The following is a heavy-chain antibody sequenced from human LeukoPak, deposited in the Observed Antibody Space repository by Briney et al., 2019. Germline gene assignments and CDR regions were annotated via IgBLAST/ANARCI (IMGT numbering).Heavy chain of an antibody. CDR3: AIDPNWGTHS. CDR1: GFTFSTYT. J-gene: IGHJ4*02. CDR2: IGNNGGGI. V-gene: IGHV3-23*01. Sequence: GGSLRLSCAASGFTFSTYTMYWVRHPPGKRLEWVSIIGNNGGGIHYADSVKGRSTISRDNFKNALYLQMNSLRVEDTAVYYCAIDPNWGTHSWGQGVLVTVSS. D-gene: IGHD7-27*01.